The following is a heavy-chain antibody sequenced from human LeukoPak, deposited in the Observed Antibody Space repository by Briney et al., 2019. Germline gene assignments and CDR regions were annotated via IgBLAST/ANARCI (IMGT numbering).Heavy chain of an antibody. Sequence: GGSLRLSCAASGFTFSSYWMHWVRQAPGKGLVWVSRTNSDGSSTSYADSVKGRFTISRDNAKNTLYLQMNSLRVEDTVVYYCARGPPWYFDLWGRGTLVTVSS. CDR3: ARGPPWYFDL. CDR1: GFTFSSYW. CDR2: TNSDGSST. V-gene: IGHV3-74*01. J-gene: IGHJ2*01. D-gene: IGHD6-25*01.